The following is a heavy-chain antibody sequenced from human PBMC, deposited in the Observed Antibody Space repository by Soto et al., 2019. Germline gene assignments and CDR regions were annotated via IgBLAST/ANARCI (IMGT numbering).Heavy chain of an antibody. CDR2: IYPGDSDT. CDR3: ASPHGGSGWYYFDF. J-gene: IGHJ4*02. D-gene: IGHD6-19*01. V-gene: IGHV5-51*01. CDR1: GYTFSNFW. Sequence: GASLKISCQVSGYTFSNFWIGWVRQVPGRGLEWMGIIYPGDSDTRYSPSFQGQVTISADTSISTAYLQWSSLKASDTAMYYCASPHGGSGWYYFDFWGQGSPVTVSS.